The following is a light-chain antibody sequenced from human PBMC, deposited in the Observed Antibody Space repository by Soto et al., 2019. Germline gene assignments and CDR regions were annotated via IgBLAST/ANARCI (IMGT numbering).Light chain of an antibody. CDR1: QAIGSY. J-gene: IGKJ3*01. Sequence: IQSTQSPSSLSASVGDTVTITCRASQAIGSYFAWYQQRPGTAPKLLIYSASTLHSGVPSRFSGSGSGTDFTLTISSLQPEDFATYYCQQVDSYPRTFGPGTTVEI. V-gene: IGKV1-9*01. CDR3: QQVDSYPRT. CDR2: SAS.